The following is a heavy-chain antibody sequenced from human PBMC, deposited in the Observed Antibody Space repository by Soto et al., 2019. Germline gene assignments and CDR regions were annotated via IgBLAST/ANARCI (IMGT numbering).Heavy chain of an antibody. D-gene: IGHD2-2*01. CDR1: GGTFSSYA. Sequence: GASVKVSCKASGGTFSSYAISWVRQAPGRGLEWMGGIIPIFGTANYAQKFQGRVTITADESTSTAYMELSSLRSEDTAVYYCARWGSTSPHPYYYGMDVWGQGTTVTVSS. CDR2: IIPIFGTA. V-gene: IGHV1-69*13. CDR3: ARWGSTSPHPYYYGMDV. J-gene: IGHJ6*02.